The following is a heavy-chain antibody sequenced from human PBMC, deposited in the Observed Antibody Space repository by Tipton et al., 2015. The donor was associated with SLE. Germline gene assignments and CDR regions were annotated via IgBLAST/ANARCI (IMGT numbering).Heavy chain of an antibody. D-gene: IGHD2-21*01. CDR1: GGSISSSSYY. V-gene: IGHV4-39*07. J-gene: IGHJ5*02. Sequence: TLSLTCTVSGGSISSSSYYWGWIRQPPGKGLEWIVSIYYSGSTYYNPSLKSRVTISVDTSKNQFSLKLSSVTAADTAVYYCARAGGGDSNWFDPWGQGTLVTVSS. CDR2: IYYSGST. CDR3: ARAGGGDSNWFDP.